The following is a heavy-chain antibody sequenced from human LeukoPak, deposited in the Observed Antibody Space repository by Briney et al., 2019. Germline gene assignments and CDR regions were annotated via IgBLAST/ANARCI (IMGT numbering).Heavy chain of an antibody. V-gene: IGHV4-61*02. CDR3: VTSEYGLIDY. CDR1: GGSINSDSDY. Sequence: SQTLSLTCTVSGGSINSDSDYWTWVRQPAGKGPEWVGLIYTSGTTNYNPSLKSRVTISLDTSKNQFSLKLSSVTAADTAVYYCVTSEYGLIDYWGQGTLVTVSS. J-gene: IGHJ4*02. D-gene: IGHD2/OR15-2a*01. CDR2: IYTSGTT.